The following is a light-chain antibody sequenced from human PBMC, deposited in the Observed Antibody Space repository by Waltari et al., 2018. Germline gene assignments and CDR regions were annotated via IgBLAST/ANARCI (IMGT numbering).Light chain of an antibody. CDR1: QGFSSW. CDR3: QQAYSLPRT. Sequence: DIQMNQSPSSVSASVGDRVTITCRTSQGFSSWLAWYQQRPGKAPKLLIYAASTLQSGVPSRFSGSGSGTHFTLTLSSLQPEDIATYYCQQAYSLPRTFGQGTTVEIK. CDR2: AAS. V-gene: IGKV1-12*01. J-gene: IGKJ1*01.